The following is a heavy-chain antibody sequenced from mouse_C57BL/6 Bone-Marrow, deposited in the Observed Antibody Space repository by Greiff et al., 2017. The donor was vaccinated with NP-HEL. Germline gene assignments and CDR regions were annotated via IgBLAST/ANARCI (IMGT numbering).Heavy chain of an antibody. D-gene: IGHD2-3*01. CDR2: IYPGSGST. CDR1: GYTFTSYW. CDR3: ARGGDGIPRSWYCGV. V-gene: IGHV1-55*01. J-gene: IGHJ1*01. Sequence: QVQLQQPGAELVKPGASVKMSCKASGYTFTSYWITWVKQRPGQGLEWIGEIYPGSGSTNYNEKFKSKATLTVDTSSSTAYMQLSSLTSEDSALYDCARGGDGIPRSWYCGVWGAGTTVTVAS.